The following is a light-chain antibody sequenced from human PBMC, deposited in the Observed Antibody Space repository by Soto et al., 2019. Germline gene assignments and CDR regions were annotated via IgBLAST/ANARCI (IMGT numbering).Light chain of an antibody. CDR3: QAYDTSLSGSVV. J-gene: IGLJ2*01. Sequence: QSVLTQPPSVSGAPGQRVTISCTGSSSNIGAGYDVHWYQHLPGTAPKLLIYGNSNRPSWVPDRFSGSKSGTSASLAITGLQAEDEADYYCQAYDTSLSGSVVFGGGTKVTVL. V-gene: IGLV1-40*01. CDR2: GNS. CDR1: SSNIGAGYD.